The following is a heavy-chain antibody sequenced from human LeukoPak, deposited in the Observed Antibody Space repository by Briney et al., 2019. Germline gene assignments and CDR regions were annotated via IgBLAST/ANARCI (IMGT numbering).Heavy chain of an antibody. CDR3: ARDLHALWWYFDL. Sequence: SETLSLTCAVYGGSLSGYYWNWIRQPPGKGLEWSGEINHSGSTNYNPSLKSRVTISVDTSKNQFSLKLSSVTAADTAVYYCARDLHALWWYFDLWGRGTLVTVSS. D-gene: IGHD3-16*01. J-gene: IGHJ2*01. V-gene: IGHV4-34*01. CDR1: GGSLSGYY. CDR2: INHSGST.